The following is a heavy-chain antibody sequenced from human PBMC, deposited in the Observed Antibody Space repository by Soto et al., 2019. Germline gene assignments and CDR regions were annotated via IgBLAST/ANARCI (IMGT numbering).Heavy chain of an antibody. CDR1: GFTFSSYG. Sequence: QVQLVESGGGVVQPGRSLRLSCAASGFTFSSYGIHWVRQAPGKGLEWVAVISYDGTKKYHADSVKGRFTISRDNSKNTLYLRMNSLRPEDTAVYYCAKDFVTAIDYWGQGTLVTVSS. CDR2: ISYDGTKK. CDR3: AKDFVTAIDY. V-gene: IGHV3-30*18. D-gene: IGHD4-4*01. J-gene: IGHJ4*02.